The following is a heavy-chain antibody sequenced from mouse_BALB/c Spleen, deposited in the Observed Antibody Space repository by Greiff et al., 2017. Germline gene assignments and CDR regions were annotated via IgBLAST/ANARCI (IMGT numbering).Heavy chain of an antibody. CDR2: ISDGGSYT. D-gene: IGHD1-1*02. V-gene: IGHV5-4*02. CDR3: ARDLDYGNAMDY. CDR1: GFTFSDYY. J-gene: IGHJ2*01. Sequence: EVKLVESGGGLVKPGGSLKLSCAASGFTFSDYYMYWVRQTPEKRLEWVATISDGGSYTYYPDSVKGRFTISRDNAKNNLYLQMSSLKSEDTAMYYCARDLDYGNAMDYWGQGTTLTVSS.